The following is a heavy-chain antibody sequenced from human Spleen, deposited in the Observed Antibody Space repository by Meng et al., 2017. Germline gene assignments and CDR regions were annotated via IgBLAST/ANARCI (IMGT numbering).Heavy chain of an antibody. J-gene: IGHJ6*02. CDR2: IKQDGSEK. CDR1: GFTFSSYW. Sequence: ETLSLTCAASGFTFSSYWMSWVRQAPGKGLEWVANIKQDGSEKYYVDSVKGRFTISRDNAKNSLYLQMNSLRAEDTAVYYCARDLSNEGSYFYYGMDVWGQGTTVTVSS. CDR3: ARDLSNEGSYFYYGMDV. D-gene: IGHD3-10*01. V-gene: IGHV3-7*01.